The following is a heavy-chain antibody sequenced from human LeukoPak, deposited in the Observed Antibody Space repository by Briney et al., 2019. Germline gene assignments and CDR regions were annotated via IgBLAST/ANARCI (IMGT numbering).Heavy chain of an antibody. CDR1: GFTFSSYA. J-gene: IGHJ1*01. V-gene: IGHV3-23*01. CDR3: AKDDASAEYFQH. Sequence: SGGSLRLSCAASGFTFSSYAMSWVRQAPGKGLEWVSAITVSGDSTYYADSVKGRFTISRDNSKNTLYLQMNSLRAEDTAVYYCAKDDASAEYFQHWGQGTLVTVSS. CDR2: ITVSGDST.